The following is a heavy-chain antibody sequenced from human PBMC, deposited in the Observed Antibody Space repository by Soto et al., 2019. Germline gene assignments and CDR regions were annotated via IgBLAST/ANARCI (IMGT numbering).Heavy chain of an antibody. D-gene: IGHD3-22*01. CDR2: INHRGST. Sequence: SETLSPTCAVYGGSCSGYYWSWIRQPPGEGLEWIGEINHRGSTNYNPSLKSRVTISVDTSKNQFSLKLSSVTAADTAVYYCARDRSSGYRDAFDIWGQGTMVTVSS. CDR3: ARDRSSGYRDAFDI. J-gene: IGHJ3*02. CDR1: GGSCSGYY. V-gene: IGHV4-34*01.